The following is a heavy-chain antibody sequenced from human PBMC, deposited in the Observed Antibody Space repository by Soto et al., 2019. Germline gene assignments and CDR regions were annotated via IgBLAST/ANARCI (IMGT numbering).Heavy chain of an antibody. CDR3: ARGTVDNSGDYFASWFDP. D-gene: IGHD3-22*01. Sequence: QVQLVQSGAEVKKPGASVKVSCKASGYTFTGYYIHWVRQAPGQGLEWMGWIIPKNGRTKNEQKFRARVTMTRDTSISTAYMELSRLRSDDTAVYYCARGTVDNSGDYFASWFDPWGQVTLVTDSS. V-gene: IGHV1-2*02. CDR2: IIPKNGRT. J-gene: IGHJ5*02. CDR1: GYTFTGYY.